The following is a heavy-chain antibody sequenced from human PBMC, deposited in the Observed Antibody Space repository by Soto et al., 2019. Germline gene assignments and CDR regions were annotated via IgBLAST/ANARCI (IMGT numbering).Heavy chain of an antibody. D-gene: IGHD1-26*01. V-gene: IGHV4-30-2*01. J-gene: IGHJ4*02. CDR3: ARAARYSGSYYEIDY. CDR1: GGSISGGGYS. CDR2: IYHSGST. Sequence: PSETLSLTCAVSGGSISGGGYSWSWIRQPPGKGLEWIGYIYHSGSTYYNPSLKSRVTISVDRSKNQFSLKLSSVTAADTAVYYCARAARYSGSYYEIDYWGQGTMVTVSS.